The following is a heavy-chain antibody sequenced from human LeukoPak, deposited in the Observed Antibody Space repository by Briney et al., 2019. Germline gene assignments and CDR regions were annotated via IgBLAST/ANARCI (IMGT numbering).Heavy chain of an antibody. D-gene: IGHD2-2*01. CDR3: AGGEYCSSTSCHGPFDY. CDR1: GYTFTSYG. V-gene: IGHV1-18*01. J-gene: IGHJ4*02. Sequence: ASVKVSCKASGYTFTSYGISWVRPAPGQGRERMGWISASNGNTNYAQKLQGRVTMTTDTSTSTTYMELRSLRSDDTAVYYCAGGEYCSSTSCHGPFDYWGQGTLVTVSS. CDR2: ISASNGNT.